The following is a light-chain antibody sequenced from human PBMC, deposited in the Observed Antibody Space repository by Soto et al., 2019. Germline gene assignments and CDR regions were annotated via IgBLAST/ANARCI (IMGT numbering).Light chain of an antibody. V-gene: IGKV1-39*01. CDR1: QSISTH. CDR2: AAS. J-gene: IGKJ1*01. CDR3: QQSYTSWWT. Sequence: DIQMTQSPSSLSASVGDRVSITCRASQSISTHLSWYQQKPGKAPKLLIYAASSLQSWVPSRFTGSGSGTDFTLTISILQPEDFATYYCQQSYTSWWTFGQGTKVESK.